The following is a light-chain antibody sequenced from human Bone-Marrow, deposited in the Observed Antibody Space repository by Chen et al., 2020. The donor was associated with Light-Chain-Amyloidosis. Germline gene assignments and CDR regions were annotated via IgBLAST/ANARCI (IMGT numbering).Light chain of an antibody. CDR2: EVS. Sequence: QSALTQPASVSGSPGQSITISCTGTSSDVGSYNLVSWYQQHPGKAPKLMIYEVSKRPSGVSNHFSGSKAGNTASLTISGLQAEDDADYYCCSYAGSSTFPVFGTGTKVTVL. CDR3: CSYAGSSTFPV. J-gene: IGLJ1*01. V-gene: IGLV2-23*02. CDR1: SSDVGSYNL.